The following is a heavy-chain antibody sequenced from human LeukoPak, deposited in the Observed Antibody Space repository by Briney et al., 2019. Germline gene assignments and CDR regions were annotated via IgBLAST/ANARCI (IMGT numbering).Heavy chain of an antibody. CDR3: ARYTANTAGYTFDF. D-gene: IGHD3-16*02. V-gene: IGHV4-38-2*02. J-gene: IGHJ4*02. CDR2: IHHSGVT. Sequence: SETLSLTCTVSGYSISSGYYWSWIRQPPGKGLEWIATIHHSGVTYYNPSLKSRVTMSVDTSKNQFSLKLGSVTAASTAVYYCARYTANTAGYTFDFWGQGALVTVSS. CDR1: GYSISSGYY.